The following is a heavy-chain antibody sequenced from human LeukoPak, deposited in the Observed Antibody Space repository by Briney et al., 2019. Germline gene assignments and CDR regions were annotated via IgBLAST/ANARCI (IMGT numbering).Heavy chain of an antibody. CDR1: GGSISSGSYY. J-gene: IGHJ4*02. Sequence: ASETLSLTCTVSGGSISSGSYYWRWIRQPAGKGLEWIGRIYTSGSTNYNPSLKSRVTISVDTSKSQFSLKLSSVTAADTAVYYCARGGTTTGTKWGQGTLVTVSS. CDR3: ARGGTTTGTK. V-gene: IGHV4-61*02. CDR2: IYTSGST. D-gene: IGHD4-17*01.